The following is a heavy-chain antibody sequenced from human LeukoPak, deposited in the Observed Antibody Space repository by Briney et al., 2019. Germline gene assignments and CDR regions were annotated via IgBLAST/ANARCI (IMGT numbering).Heavy chain of an antibody. CDR1: GGSISSYY. J-gene: IGHJ6*03. V-gene: IGHV4-59*01. Sequence: SETLSLTCAVSGGSISSYYWSWIRQPSGKGLEWIGYIYYSGSTNYNPSLKSRVTISVDTSKNQFSLKVRSVTAADTAVYYCARATYHSGAGSYIYYYMNVWGKGTTVIVSS. CDR3: ARATYHSGAGSYIYYYMNV. D-gene: IGHD3-10*01. CDR2: IYYSGST.